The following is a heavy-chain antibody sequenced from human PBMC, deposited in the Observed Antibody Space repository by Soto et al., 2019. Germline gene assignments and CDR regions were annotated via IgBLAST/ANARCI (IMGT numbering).Heavy chain of an antibody. J-gene: IGHJ4*02. Sequence: GGSLRLSCAASGFTFSSYAMSWVRQAPGKGLEWVSAISGSGGSTYYADSVKGRFTISRDNPKNTLYLQMNSLRAEDTAVYYCAKCGDSSCYFLFDYWGQGTLVTVSS. CDR2: ISGSGGST. CDR1: GFTFSSYA. D-gene: IGHD3-22*01. CDR3: AKCGDSSCYFLFDY. V-gene: IGHV3-23*01.